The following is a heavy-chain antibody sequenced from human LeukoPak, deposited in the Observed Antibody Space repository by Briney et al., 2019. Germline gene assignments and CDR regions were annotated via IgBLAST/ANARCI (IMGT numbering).Heavy chain of an antibody. D-gene: IGHD3-16*01. CDR3: ARDRQRRLDY. CDR2: IYYSGST. CDR1: GGSISSGGYY. V-gene: IGHV4-31*03. J-gene: IGHJ4*02. Sequence: SQTLSLTCTVSGGSISSGGYYWSWIRQLPGTGLEWIGYIYYSGSTYYNPSLKSRVTISVDTSKNQFSLKLSSVTAADTAVYYCARDRQRRLDYWGQGTLVTVSS.